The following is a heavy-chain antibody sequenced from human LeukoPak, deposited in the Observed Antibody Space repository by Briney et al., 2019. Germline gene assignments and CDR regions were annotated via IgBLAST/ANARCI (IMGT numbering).Heavy chain of an antibody. Sequence: GGSLRLSCTASGFTISSYAMTWVRQAPGKGLDYISAISTIGDSTYYADSVKGRFTISRDNSKNTMYLQMNFLRAGDTAVYYCAKGESSGGGHYFFDNWGQGALVSVSS. CDR3: AKGESSGGGHYFFDN. V-gene: IGHV3-23*01. D-gene: IGHD2-15*01. CDR1: GFTISSYA. J-gene: IGHJ4*02. CDR2: ISTIGDST.